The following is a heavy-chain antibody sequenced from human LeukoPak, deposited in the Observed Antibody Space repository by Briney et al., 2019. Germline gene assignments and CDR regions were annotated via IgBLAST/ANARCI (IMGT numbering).Heavy chain of an antibody. J-gene: IGHJ4*02. V-gene: IGHV3-43*01. D-gene: IGHD6-13*01. CDR3: AKDDSSSWSDYFDY. CDR2: INWDGGST. Sequence: PGGSLRLSCAASGFTFSSYTMHWVRQAPGKGLEWVSLINWDGGSTYYADSVKGRFTISRDNSKNSLYLQMNSLRTEDTALYYCAKDDSSSWSDYFDYWGQGTLVTVSS. CDR1: GFTFSSYT.